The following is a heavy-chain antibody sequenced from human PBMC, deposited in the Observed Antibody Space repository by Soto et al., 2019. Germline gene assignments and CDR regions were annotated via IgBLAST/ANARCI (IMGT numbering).Heavy chain of an antibody. J-gene: IGHJ4*02. D-gene: IGHD2-8*01. CDR1: GYSVLSYG. CDR3: VRDRPNSNLDF. Sequence: QVQLVQSGAEVKKPGASVKVSCTASGYSVLSYGFSWVRQAPGQGLEWMGYINTETGNTFYAQRLQGRVTMTTNTSANTTYMELRRLTSDDTAVYFCVRDRPNSNLDFWGQGTLITISS. V-gene: IGHV1-18*01. CDR2: INTETGNT.